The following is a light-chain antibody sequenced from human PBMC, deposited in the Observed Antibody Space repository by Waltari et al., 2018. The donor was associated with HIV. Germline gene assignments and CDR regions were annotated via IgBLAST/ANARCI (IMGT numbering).Light chain of an antibody. Sequence: QSVLTQPPSASGTPGQRVTISCSGSSSNIGRNYVYWYQQLPGTAPKLLIYRNNQRPSGVPDRFSGSKSGTPASLAISGLRSEDEADYYCAAWNDKLSAYVFGTGTKVTV. CDR1: SSNIGRNY. V-gene: IGLV1-47*01. CDR2: RNN. J-gene: IGLJ1*01. CDR3: AAWNDKLSAYV.